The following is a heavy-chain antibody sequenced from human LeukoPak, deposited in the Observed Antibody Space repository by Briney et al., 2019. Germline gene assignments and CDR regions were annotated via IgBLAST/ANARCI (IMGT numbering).Heavy chain of an antibody. Sequence: SETLSLTCTVSGGSISSGSYYWNWIRQPAGKGLEWIGRIYTSGSTNYNPSLKSRVTISVDTSKNQFSLKLSSVTAADTAVYYCARVSPLSRSGWFDPWGQGTLVTVSS. J-gene: IGHJ5*02. CDR2: IYTSGST. CDR1: GGSISSGSYY. V-gene: IGHV4-61*02. CDR3: ARVSPLSRSGWFDP. D-gene: IGHD2-2*01.